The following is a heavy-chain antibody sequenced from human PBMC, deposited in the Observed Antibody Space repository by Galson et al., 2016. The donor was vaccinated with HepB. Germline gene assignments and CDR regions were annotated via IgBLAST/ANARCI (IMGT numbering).Heavy chain of an antibody. D-gene: IGHD6-6*01. Sequence: PALVKPTQTLTLTCTFSGFSLSTRPMCVSWVRQPPGKALEWLALIDWDDDKYYRTSLKTRLTISRDTSKNRVVLTMTNMDPVDTATYYCARTKKIEYNRSRRAVWFDAWGQGTLVTVSS. CDR2: IDWDDDK. J-gene: IGHJ5*02. CDR3: ARTKKIEYNRSRRAVWFDA. CDR1: GFSLSTRPMC. V-gene: IGHV2-70*20.